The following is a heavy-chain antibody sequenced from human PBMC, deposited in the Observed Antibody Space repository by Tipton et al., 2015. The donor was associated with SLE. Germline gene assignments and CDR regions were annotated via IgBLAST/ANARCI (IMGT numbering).Heavy chain of an antibody. CDR3: ARSTYGFWSGLDN. CDR2: IYTSGST. D-gene: IGHD3-3*01. J-gene: IGHJ4*02. Sequence: LSLTCTVSGGSISSGSYYWSWIRQPAGKGLEWIGRIYTSGSTNYNPSLKSRVTISLDTSKNQFSLKVNSVTAADTAMYYCARSTYGFWSGLDNWGQGTLVTVSS. V-gene: IGHV4-61*02. CDR1: GGSISSGSYY.